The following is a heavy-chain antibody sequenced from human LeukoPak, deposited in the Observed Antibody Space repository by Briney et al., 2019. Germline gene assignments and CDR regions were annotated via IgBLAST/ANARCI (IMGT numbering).Heavy chain of an antibody. Sequence: GGSLRLSCAASGFTFISYAMTWVRQPPGKGLEWVSTISGRGGSTYYADSVKGRFTISRDNSKNTLYLQMRSLRAEDTAIYYCAKGSASGNSLVEYWGQGTLVTVSS. J-gene: IGHJ4*02. V-gene: IGHV3-23*01. CDR3: AKGSASGNSLVEY. CDR1: GFTFISYA. CDR2: ISGRGGST. D-gene: IGHD3-10*01.